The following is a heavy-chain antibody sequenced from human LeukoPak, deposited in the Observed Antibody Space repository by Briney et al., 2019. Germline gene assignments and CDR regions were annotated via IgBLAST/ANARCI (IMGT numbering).Heavy chain of an antibody. CDR1: GYTFTDYY. V-gene: IGHV1-2*02. CDR2: INPNNGGT. D-gene: IGHD2-2*01. CDR3: ARARGCSSTSCFYYYYYMDV. J-gene: IGHJ6*03. Sequence: GASVKVSCKASGYTFTDYYIHWVRQAPGQGLEWMGWINPNNGGTNYAQKFQGRVTMTRDTSISTAYMELSSLRSEDTAVYYCARARGCSSTSCFYYYYYMDVWGKGTTVTISS.